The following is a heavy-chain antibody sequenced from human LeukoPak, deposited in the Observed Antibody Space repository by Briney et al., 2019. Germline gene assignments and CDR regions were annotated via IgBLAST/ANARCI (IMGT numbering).Heavy chain of an antibody. CDR2: MNPNSGNT. V-gene: IGHV1-8*01. CDR3: ARGHQYYYDSSDAFDI. CDR1: GYTFTSYD. D-gene: IGHD3-22*01. J-gene: IGHJ3*02. Sequence: ASVKVSCKASGYTFTSYDINWVRQATGQGLEWMGWMNPNSGNTNYAQKLQGRVTMTTDTSTSTAYMDLRSLRSDDTAVYYCARGHQYYYDSSDAFDIWGQGTMVTVSS.